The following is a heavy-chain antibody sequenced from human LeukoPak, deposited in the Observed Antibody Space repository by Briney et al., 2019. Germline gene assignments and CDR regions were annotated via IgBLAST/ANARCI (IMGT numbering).Heavy chain of an antibody. CDR1: DDSINDYY. D-gene: IGHD3-3*01. CDR3: ARGGEWSYDY. J-gene: IGHJ4*02. CDR2: IYTTGST. V-gene: IGHV4-4*07. Sequence: PSETLSLTCTVSDDSINDYYWSWIRQPAGKGLEWIGRIYTTGSTNYNPSLKSRVTMSIDMSKNQFSLNLSSVTAADTAVYYCARGGEWSYDYWGQGTLVTDSS.